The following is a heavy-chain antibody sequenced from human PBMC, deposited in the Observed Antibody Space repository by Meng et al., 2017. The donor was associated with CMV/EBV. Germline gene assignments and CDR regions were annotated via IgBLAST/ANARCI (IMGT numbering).Heavy chain of an antibody. CDR3: ARDSGGDIVATITNYFDY. CDR2: TYYRSKWYN. V-gene: IGHV6-1*01. CDR1: GDSVSINSAA. Sequence: SQTLSLTCAISGDSVSINSAAWNWIRQSPSRGLEWLGRTYYRSKWYNDYAVSVKSRITINPDTSKNQFSLQLNSVTPEDTAVYYCARDSGGDIVATITNYFDYWGQGTLVTVSS. D-gene: IGHD5-12*01. J-gene: IGHJ4*02.